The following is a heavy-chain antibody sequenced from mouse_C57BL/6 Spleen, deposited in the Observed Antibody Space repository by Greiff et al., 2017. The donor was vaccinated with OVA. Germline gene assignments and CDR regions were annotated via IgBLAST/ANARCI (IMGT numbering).Heavy chain of an antibody. CDR1: GYAFSSSW. Sequence: QVQLKESGPELVKPGASVKISCKASGYAFSSSWMNWVKQRPGKGLEWIGRIYPGDGDTNYNGKFKGKATLTADKSSSTAYMQLSSLTSEDSAVYFCARGDYYGAYAMDYWGQGTSVTVSS. CDR2: IYPGDGDT. J-gene: IGHJ4*01. V-gene: IGHV1-82*01. CDR3: ARGDYYGAYAMDY. D-gene: IGHD1-2*01.